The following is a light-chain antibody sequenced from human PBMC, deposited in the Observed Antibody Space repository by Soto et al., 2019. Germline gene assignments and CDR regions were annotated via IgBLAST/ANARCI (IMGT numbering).Light chain of an antibody. CDR2: DVS. CDR1: SSDVGGYNY. J-gene: IGLJ1*01. Sequence: QCALTQPASVSGSPGQSSAISCTGTSSDVGGYNYDSWYQHHPGKAPKLMIYDVSNRPSGVSNRFSGSKSGNPASLTISGLQAEDEAAYHCSSYTSSRTYVFGTGTKVTVL. CDR3: SSYTSSRTYV. V-gene: IGLV2-14*03.